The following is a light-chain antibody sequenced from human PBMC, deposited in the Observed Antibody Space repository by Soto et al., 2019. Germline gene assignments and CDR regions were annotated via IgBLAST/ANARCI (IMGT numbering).Light chain of an antibody. CDR1: SSNIGSNT. J-gene: IGLJ2*01. Sequence: QTVVTQPPSASGTPGQRVTISCSGSSSNIGSNTVNWYQQLPGTAPKLLIYSNNQRPSGDPERVSGSKSGTSDSLAISGLQHEDEADNYCAAQDDSLNGVVFGGGTKLTVL. CDR2: SNN. CDR3: AAQDDSLNGVV. V-gene: IGLV1-44*01.